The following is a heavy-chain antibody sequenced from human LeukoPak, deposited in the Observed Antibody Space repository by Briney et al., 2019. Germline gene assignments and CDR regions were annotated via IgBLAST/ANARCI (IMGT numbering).Heavy chain of an antibody. CDR1: GGSITSTTYY. Sequence: SETLSLTCTLSGGSITSTTYYWGWIRQPPGKGLEWIGSSYYSGNTYYNPSLKSRVTISLDTSRKQFSLKLSSVTAADTAVYYCARGSTIFGVVIWNNFDYWGQGTLVTVSS. CDR2: SYYSGNT. D-gene: IGHD3-3*01. V-gene: IGHV4-39*01. J-gene: IGHJ4*02. CDR3: ARGSTIFGVVIWNNFDY.